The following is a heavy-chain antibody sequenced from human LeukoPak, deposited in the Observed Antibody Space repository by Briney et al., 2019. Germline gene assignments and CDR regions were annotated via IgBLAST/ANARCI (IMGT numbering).Heavy chain of an antibody. CDR2: ISSSSSYI. CDR3: ARKIAARRGAFDT. CDR1: GFTFSSYS. Sequence: GGSLRLSCAASGFTFSSYSMNWVRQAPGKGLEWVSSISSSSSYIYYADSVKGRFTISRDNAKNSLYLQMNSLRAEDTAVYYCARKIAARRGAFDTWGQGTMVTVSS. D-gene: IGHD6-6*01. V-gene: IGHV3-21*01. J-gene: IGHJ3*02.